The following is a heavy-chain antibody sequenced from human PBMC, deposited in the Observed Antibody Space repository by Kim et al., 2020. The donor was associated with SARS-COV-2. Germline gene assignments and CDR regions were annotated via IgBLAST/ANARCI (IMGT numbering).Heavy chain of an antibody. CDR1: GGSISSGGYY. Sequence: SETLSLTCTVSGGSISSGGYYWSWIRQHPGKGLEWIGYIYYSGSTYYNPSLKSRVTISVDTSKNQFSLKLSSVTAADTAVYYCARAWLDIVVVPAASTFDYWGQGTLVTVSS. CDR2: IYYSGST. D-gene: IGHD2-2*01. CDR3: ARAWLDIVVVPAASTFDY. V-gene: IGHV4-31*03. J-gene: IGHJ4*02.